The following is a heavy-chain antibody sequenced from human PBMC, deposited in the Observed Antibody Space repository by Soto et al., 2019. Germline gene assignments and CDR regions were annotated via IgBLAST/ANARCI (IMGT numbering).Heavy chain of an antibody. CDR2: IYYSGST. J-gene: IGHJ4*02. V-gene: IGHV4-30-4*01. D-gene: IGHD5-18*01. CDR3: ASNSYGYTFCDY. CDR1: GGSISSGDYY. Sequence: QVQLQESGPGLVKPSQTLSLTCTVSGGSISSGDYYWSWIRQPPGKGLEWIGYIYYSGSTYYNPSLERRVTSAVDTSQNQCSRKLSSVTAADTAVYYCASNSYGYTFCDYWGQGTLVTVSS.